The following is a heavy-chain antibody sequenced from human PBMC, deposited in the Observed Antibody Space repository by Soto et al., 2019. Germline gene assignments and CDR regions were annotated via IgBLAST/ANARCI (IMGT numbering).Heavy chain of an antibody. CDR2: ITYDGSSA. Sequence: GGSLRLSCAASGFTFTSYGMHWGRQAPGKGLEWVAAITYDGSSAYYADSVKGRFTVSRDNSKNTLYLQMNSLRAEDTAVYYCAKYYIVTRSDFDYWGQGTLVTVSS. V-gene: IGHV3-30*18. CDR3: AKYYIVTRSDFDY. CDR1: GFTFTSYG. D-gene: IGHD3-10*01. J-gene: IGHJ4*02.